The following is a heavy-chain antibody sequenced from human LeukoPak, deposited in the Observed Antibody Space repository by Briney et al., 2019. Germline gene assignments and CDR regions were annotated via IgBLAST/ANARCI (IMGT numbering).Heavy chain of an antibody. Sequence: GASVKVSCKASGYTFTSYDINWVRQATGQGLEWMGWMNPNSGHTDYAQALQGRVTMTTDTSTSTAYMELRSLRSDDTAVYYCARGAVRSLLFGDSGRKSKTYFDYWGQGTLVTVSS. CDR1: GYTFTSYD. V-gene: IGHV1-8*01. CDR3: ARGAVRSLLFGDSGRKSKTYFDY. CDR2: MNPNSGHT. J-gene: IGHJ4*02. D-gene: IGHD3-10*01.